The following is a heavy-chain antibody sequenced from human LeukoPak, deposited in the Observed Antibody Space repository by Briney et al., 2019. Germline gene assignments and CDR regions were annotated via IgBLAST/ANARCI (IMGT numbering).Heavy chain of an antibody. J-gene: IGHJ3*02. CDR1: GFTFDDYA. D-gene: IGHD6-13*01. V-gene: IGHV3-9*03. CDR2: ISWNSGII. CDR3: SKDNGPAGHDAFNI. Sequence: GGSLRLSCADSGFTFDDYAMHWVRQAPGKGLEWVSGISWNSGIIGYADSVKGRFTISRDNAKNSLYLQMNSLRAEDMALYYCSKDNGPAGHDAFNIWGQGTMVTVSS.